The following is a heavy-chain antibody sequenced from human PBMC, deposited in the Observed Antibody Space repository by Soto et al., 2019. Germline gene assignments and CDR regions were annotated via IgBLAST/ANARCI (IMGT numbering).Heavy chain of an antibody. CDR3: ARGVRSGIVVVPAAIGGYFDY. CDR2: INHSGST. Sequence: SETLSLTCAVYGGSFSGYYWSWIRQPPGKGLEWIGEINHSGSTNYNPSLKSRVTISVDTSKNQFSLKLSSVTAADTAVYYCARGVRSGIVVVPAAIGGYFDYWGQGTLVTVSS. J-gene: IGHJ4*02. D-gene: IGHD2-2*02. V-gene: IGHV4-34*01. CDR1: GGSFSGYY.